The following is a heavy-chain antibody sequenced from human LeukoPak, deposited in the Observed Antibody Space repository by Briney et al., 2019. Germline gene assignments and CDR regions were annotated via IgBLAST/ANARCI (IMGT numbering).Heavy chain of an antibody. J-gene: IGHJ6*02. D-gene: IGHD6-13*01. CDR1: GFTFSSYW. CDR3: ARAPIAAAGTNYYYYYGMDV. V-gene: IGHV3-7*01. Sequence: GGFLRLSCAASGFTFSSYWMSWVRQAPGKGLEWVANIKQDGSEKYYVDSVKGRFTISRDNAKNSLYLQMNSLRAEDTAVYYCARAPIAAAGTNYYYYYGMDVWGQGTTVTVSS. CDR2: IKQDGSEK.